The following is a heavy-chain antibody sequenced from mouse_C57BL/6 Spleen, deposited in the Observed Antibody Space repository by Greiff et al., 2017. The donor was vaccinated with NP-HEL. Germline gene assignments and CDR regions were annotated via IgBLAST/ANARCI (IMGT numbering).Heavy chain of an antibody. V-gene: IGHV5-17*01. Sequence: EVKVEESGGGLVKPGGSLKLSCAASGFTFSDYGMHWVRQAPEKGLEWVAYISSGSSTIYYADTVKGRFTISRDNAKNTLFLQMTSLRSEDTAMYYCAQLGRGYAMDYWGQGTSVTVSS. CDR1: GFTFSDYG. J-gene: IGHJ4*01. CDR2: ISSGSSTI. D-gene: IGHD4-1*02. CDR3: AQLGRGYAMDY.